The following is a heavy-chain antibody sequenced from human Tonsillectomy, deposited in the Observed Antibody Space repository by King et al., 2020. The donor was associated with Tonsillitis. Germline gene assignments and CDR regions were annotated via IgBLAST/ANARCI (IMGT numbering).Heavy chain of an antibody. J-gene: IGHJ4*02. D-gene: IGHD4-17*01. CDR1: GFTFSSYE. CDR3: AKFYGVPFFDY. V-gene: IGHV3-48*03. Sequence: VQLVDSGGGLVQPGGSLRLSCAASGFTFSSYEMNWVRQAPGKGLEWVSYISSSGSSIYYADSVKGRFTISRDNAKNSLYLHMNSLRAEDTAVYYCAKFYGVPFFDYWGQGTLVTVSS. CDR2: ISSSGSSI.